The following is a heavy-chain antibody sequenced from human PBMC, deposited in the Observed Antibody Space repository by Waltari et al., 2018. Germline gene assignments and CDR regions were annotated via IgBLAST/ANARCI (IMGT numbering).Heavy chain of an antibody. CDR1: GFTFSTYV. Sequence: EVQLLESGGGLVQPGGSLRLSCAASGFTFSTYVMNRGRQAPGKWLEWVSSISDAGGIINYADSVKGRFTISRDNSKNTLYLQMNSLRADDTAVYYCARGSGVDSWGQGTLVTISS. V-gene: IGHV3-23*01. D-gene: IGHD7-27*01. J-gene: IGHJ4*02. CDR2: ISDAGGII. CDR3: ARGSGVDS.